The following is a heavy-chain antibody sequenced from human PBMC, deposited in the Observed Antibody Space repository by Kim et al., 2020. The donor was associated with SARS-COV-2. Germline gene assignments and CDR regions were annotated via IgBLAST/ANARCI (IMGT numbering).Heavy chain of an antibody. J-gene: IGHJ4*02. CDR2: IDAGGGNT. V-gene: IGHV3-23*01. D-gene: IGHD4-17*01. CDR1: GFTFSTYG. CDR3: ARRTYGAD. Sequence: GGSLRLSCAASGFTFSTYGMSWVRQAPGKGLEWVSLIDAGGGNTYYADSVKGRFTISRDNSRNTLYLQMNSLRAEDTAIYYCARRTYGADWGQGTQVTVSS.